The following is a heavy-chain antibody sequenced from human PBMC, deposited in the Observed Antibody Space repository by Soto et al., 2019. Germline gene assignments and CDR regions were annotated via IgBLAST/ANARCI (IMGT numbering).Heavy chain of an antibody. CDR2: IWYDGSNK. CDR1: GFTFSSYG. V-gene: IGHV3-33*01. D-gene: IGHD5-12*01. J-gene: IGHJ6*03. Sequence: HPGGSLRLSCAASGFTFSSYGMHWVRQAPGKGLEWVAVIWYDGSNKYYADSVKGRFTISRDNSKNTLYLQMNSLRAEDTAVYYCARLYSGYDYGGLEYYMDVWGKGTTVTVSS. CDR3: ARLYSGYDYGGLEYYMDV.